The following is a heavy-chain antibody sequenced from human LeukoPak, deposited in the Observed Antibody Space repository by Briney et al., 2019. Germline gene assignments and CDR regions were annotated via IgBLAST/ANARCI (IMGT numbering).Heavy chain of an antibody. J-gene: IGHJ3*02. CDR1: GFTVSSNY. D-gene: IGHD3-10*01. Sequence: GGSLRLSCAASGFTVSSNYLNWVRQAPGKGLEWVSVIYTSGNTYYADSVKGRFTISRDNSKNTLYLQMNSLRVEDTAIYYCARTITMARVDIWGQGTTVTVSS. V-gene: IGHV3-53*01. CDR2: IYTSGNT. CDR3: ARTITMARVDI.